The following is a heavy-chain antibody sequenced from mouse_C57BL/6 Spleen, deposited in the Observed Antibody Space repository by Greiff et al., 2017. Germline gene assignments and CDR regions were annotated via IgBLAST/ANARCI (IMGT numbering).Heavy chain of an antibody. V-gene: IGHV1-52*01. Sequence: QVQLQQPGAELVRPGSSVKLSCKASGYTFTSYWMHWVKQRPIQGLEWIGNIDPSDSETHYNQKFKDKATLTVDKSSSTAYMQLSSLTSEDSAVYYCARRSYSKGYFDVWGTGTTVTVSS. CDR3: ARRSYSKGYFDV. D-gene: IGHD2-5*01. J-gene: IGHJ1*03. CDR2: IDPSDSET. CDR1: GYTFTSYW.